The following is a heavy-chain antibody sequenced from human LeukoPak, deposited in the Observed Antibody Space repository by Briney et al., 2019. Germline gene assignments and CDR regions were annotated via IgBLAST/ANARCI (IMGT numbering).Heavy chain of an antibody. CDR3: ARHVDYDSGSDAFDI. Sequence: PSETLSLTCTVSGVSISSYYWSWIRQPPGKGLEWIGYIYFSGSTNYNPSLKSRVTISVDTSKNQFSLKLSSVTAADTAVYYCARHVDYDSGSDAFDIWGHGTMVTVSS. CDR1: GVSISSYY. J-gene: IGHJ3*02. V-gene: IGHV4-59*08. D-gene: IGHD3-10*01. CDR2: IYFSGST.